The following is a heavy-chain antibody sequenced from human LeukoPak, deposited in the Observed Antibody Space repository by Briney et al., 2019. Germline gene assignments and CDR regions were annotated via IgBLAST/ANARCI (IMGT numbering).Heavy chain of an antibody. Sequence: PGGPLRLSCAASGFTFSSYAMSWVRQAPGKGLEWVSAISGSGGSTYYADSVKGRFTISRDNSKNTLYLQMNSLRAEDTAVYYCAKLVVVTAIPSALLDYWGQGTLVTVSS. D-gene: IGHD2-21*02. CDR2: ISGSGGST. CDR3: AKLVVVTAIPSALLDY. V-gene: IGHV3-23*01. J-gene: IGHJ4*02. CDR1: GFTFSSYA.